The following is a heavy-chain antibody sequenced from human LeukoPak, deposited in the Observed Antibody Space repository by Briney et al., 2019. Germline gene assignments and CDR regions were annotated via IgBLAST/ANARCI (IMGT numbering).Heavy chain of an antibody. V-gene: IGHV3-23*01. Sequence: QPGGSLPLSCVASGFPFSSYAVCWVRQAPGKGLEWVSAISGSGGSTYYADSVKRRFTIARDNSKHTLYLQMNSLRAEDTAVYYCAAPGQTGDSAFDIWGQGTMVTVSS. J-gene: IGHJ3*02. CDR2: ISGSGGST. CDR3: AAPGQTGDSAFDI. D-gene: IGHD7-27*01. CDR1: GFPFSSYA.